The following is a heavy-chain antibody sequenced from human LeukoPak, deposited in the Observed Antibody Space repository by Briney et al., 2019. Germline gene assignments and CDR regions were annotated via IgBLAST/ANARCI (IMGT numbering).Heavy chain of an antibody. CDR3: ATDIPRRVRGVVYSSFGMDV. V-gene: IGHV1-24*01. Sequence: GASVTVSCKVSGYTLTELSMHWVRQAPGKGLDWLGGFDPEDGETIYAQKFQGRVTFAEDTSTDTAYMELSSLRSEDTAAYYCATDIPRRVRGVVYSSFGMDVWGQGTTGTVSS. J-gene: IGHJ6*02. CDR1: GYTLTELS. CDR2: FDPEDGET. D-gene: IGHD3-10*01.